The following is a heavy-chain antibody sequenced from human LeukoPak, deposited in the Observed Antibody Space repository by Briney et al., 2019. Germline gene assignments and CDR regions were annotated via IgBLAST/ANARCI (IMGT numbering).Heavy chain of an antibody. V-gene: IGHV4-39*07. J-gene: IGHJ1*01. CDR3: ARVVQSTDSSGFYLPEYFQH. CDR1: GGSISRSGYF. D-gene: IGHD3-22*01. Sequence: SETLSLTCAVSGGSISRSGYFWGWIRQPPGKELEWIGIINDSGNTHYSSSLKSRVTISVDTSKNQFSLKLRSVTAADTAVYYCARVVQSTDSSGFYLPEYFQHWGQGTLVTVSS. CDR2: INDSGNT.